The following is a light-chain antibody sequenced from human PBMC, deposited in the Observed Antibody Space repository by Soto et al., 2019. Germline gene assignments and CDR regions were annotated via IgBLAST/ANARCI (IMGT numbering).Light chain of an antibody. CDR2: AAS. CDR3: QQANSFPRT. J-gene: IGKJ4*01. Sequence: DIQMTQSPSFVSASVGDRVTITCRASQAVSTWLAWYQQKPGDAPKLLIYAASTLKSGVPSRFSGSRSGTDFTLTIRSLQPEDVATYYCQQANSFPRTFGGGTKVEIK. V-gene: IGKV1-12*01. CDR1: QAVSTW.